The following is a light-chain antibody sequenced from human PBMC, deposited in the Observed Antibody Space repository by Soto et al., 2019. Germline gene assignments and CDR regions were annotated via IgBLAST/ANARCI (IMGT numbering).Light chain of an antibody. CDR2: EVS. CDR1: SSDVGGYKY. CDR3: QSYYSSEVV. V-gene: IGLV2-14*01. J-gene: IGLJ2*01. Sequence: QSALTQPASVSGSPGQSITISCTGTSSDVGGYKYVSWYQQHPGKAPKLMIYEVSNRPSGVSNRFSGSKSGNTASLTISGLQAEDEADYFCQSYYSSEVVFGGGTKLTVL.